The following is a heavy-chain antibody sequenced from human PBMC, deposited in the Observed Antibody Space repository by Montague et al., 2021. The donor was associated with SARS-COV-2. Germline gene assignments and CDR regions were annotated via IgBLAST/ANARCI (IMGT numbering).Heavy chain of an antibody. V-gene: IGHV4-34*01. CDR1: GGCCSRYY. Sequence: SETLSLTCAVYGGCCSRYYWGWIRKPPVKGPESIGEGSHSGNTNYNPSLKSRVTISIDTSKNQFSLKLSSVTAADTAVYYCARFAYRLLFIASYYGMDVWGQGTTVTVSS. CDR3: ARFAYRLLFIASYYGMDV. D-gene: IGHD2-2*01. J-gene: IGHJ6*02. CDR2: GSHSGNT.